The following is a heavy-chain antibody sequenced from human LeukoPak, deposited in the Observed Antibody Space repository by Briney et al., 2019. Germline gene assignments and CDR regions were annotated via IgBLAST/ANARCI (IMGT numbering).Heavy chain of an antibody. V-gene: IGHV3-48*02. Sequence: GGSLRLSCAASGFIFSNYSMNWVRQAPGKGLEWVSYISSSGSTTSYADSVKGRSTISRDNAKNSLFLLMNSLRDEDTAVYFCARYFASWGQGTLVTVSS. CDR3: ARYFAS. CDR2: ISSSGSTT. J-gene: IGHJ4*02. CDR1: GFIFSNYS.